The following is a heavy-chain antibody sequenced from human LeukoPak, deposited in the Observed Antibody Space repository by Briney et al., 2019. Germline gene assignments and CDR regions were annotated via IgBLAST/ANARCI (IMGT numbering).Heavy chain of an antibody. V-gene: IGHV3-48*01. CDR2: ISSSSSTI. CDR3: ARDRVGIAAAGRDAFDI. J-gene: IGHJ3*02. Sequence: GGSLRLSCAASGFTFSSYAMSWVRQAPGKGLEWVSYISSSSSTIYYADSVKGRFTISRDNAKNSLYLQMNSLRAEDTAVYYCARDRVGIAAAGRDAFDIWGQGTMVTVSS. CDR1: GFTFSSYA. D-gene: IGHD6-13*01.